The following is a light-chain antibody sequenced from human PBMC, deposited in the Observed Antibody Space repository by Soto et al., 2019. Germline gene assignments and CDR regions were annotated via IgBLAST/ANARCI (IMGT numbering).Light chain of an antibody. J-gene: IGKJ5*01. Sequence: EIVLTQSPGTLSLSPGERATLSCRASQSLSSNYLAWYQQKPGQAPRLLIYGVSSRATGVPVSFSGSGSGTDFTLTISRLKPEDFAVYYCQQYVSAPITFGQGTRLEIK. CDR2: GVS. CDR1: QSLSSNY. CDR3: QQYVSAPIT. V-gene: IGKV3-20*01.